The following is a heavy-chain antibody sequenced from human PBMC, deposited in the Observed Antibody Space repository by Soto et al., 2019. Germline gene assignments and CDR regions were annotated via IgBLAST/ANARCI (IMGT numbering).Heavy chain of an antibody. CDR2: IYWDDDQ. CDR1: GFSLTTDAVG. J-gene: IGHJ4*02. V-gene: IGHV2-5*02. Sequence: QITLKESGPTLVKPTQTLTLTCTFSGFSLTTDAVGVGWIRQPPGKALEWLALIYWDDDQRYSPSLKTRLTIPKYASRNQVVLTLANMDPADTGTYYCAHLYWVASGIRYYFDYWGQGTLVTVSS. CDR3: AHLYWVASGIRYYFDY. D-gene: IGHD1-1*01.